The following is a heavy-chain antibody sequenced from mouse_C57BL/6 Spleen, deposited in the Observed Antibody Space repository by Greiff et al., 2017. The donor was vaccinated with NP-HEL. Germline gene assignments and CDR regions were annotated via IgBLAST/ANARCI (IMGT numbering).Heavy chain of an antibody. V-gene: IGHV5-6*01. J-gene: IGHJ1*03. CDR3: ARHTTTVVADWYFDV. Sequence: EVQGVESGGDLVKPGGSLKLSCAASGFTFSSYGMSWVRQTPDKRLEWVATISSGGSYTYYPDSVKGRFTISRDNAKNTLYQQMSSLKSEDTAMYYCARHTTTVVADWYFDVWGTGTTVTVSS. D-gene: IGHD1-1*01. CDR1: GFTFSSYG. CDR2: ISSGGSYT.